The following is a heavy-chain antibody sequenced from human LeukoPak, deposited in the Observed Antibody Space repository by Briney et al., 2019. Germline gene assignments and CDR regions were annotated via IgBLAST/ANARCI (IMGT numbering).Heavy chain of an antibody. CDR2: ISSSSSYI. V-gene: IGHV3-21*01. CDR1: GFTVTNYA. D-gene: IGHD1-26*01. J-gene: IGHJ4*02. Sequence: GGSLRLSCAASGFTVTNYAMYWVRQAPGKGLEWVSSISSSSSYIYYADSVKGRFTISRDNAKNSLYLQMNSLRAEDTAVYYCARMGSYHHPSYFDYWGQGTLVTVSS. CDR3: ARMGSYHHPSYFDY.